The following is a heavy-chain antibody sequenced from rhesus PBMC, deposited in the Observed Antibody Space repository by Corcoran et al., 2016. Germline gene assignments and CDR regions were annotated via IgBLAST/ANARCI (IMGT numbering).Heavy chain of an antibody. Sequence: QLQLQESGPGLVKPSETLSLTCAVSGGSISSNYWSWIRQPPGKGLEWLERISGRGGSTDYNPSLKSRVTISTDTSKNQFSLKLSSVTAADTAVYYCARDHDSGYYGPFDYWGQGVLVTVSS. CDR1: GGSISSNY. J-gene: IGHJ4*01. V-gene: IGHV4-173*01. D-gene: IGHD3-28*01. CDR2: ISGRGGST. CDR3: ARDHDSGYYGPFDY.